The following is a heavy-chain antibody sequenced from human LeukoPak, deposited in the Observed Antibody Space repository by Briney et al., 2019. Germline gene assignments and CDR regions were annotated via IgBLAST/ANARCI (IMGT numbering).Heavy chain of an antibody. Sequence: ASVKVSCKASGYTFTGCYIHWVRQAPEQGLEWMGWINPNSGGTNYAQNFQGWVTMTRDTSIRTVYMELSRLRSDDTAVYFCARDLLPMIPTFCGNYWGQGTPVTVSS. CDR1: GYTFTGCY. CDR2: INPNSGGT. CDR3: ARDLLPMIPTFCGNY. V-gene: IGHV1-2*04. J-gene: IGHJ4*02. D-gene: IGHD3-22*01.